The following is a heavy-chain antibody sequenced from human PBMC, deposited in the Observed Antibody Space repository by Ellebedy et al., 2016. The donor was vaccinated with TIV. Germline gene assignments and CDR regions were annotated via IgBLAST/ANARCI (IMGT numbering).Heavy chain of an antibody. CDR3: ATDEFDY. CDR2: IWYDGSNE. CDR1: GFTFSDYG. Sequence: GGSLRLXXGATGFTFSDYGMHWVRQAPGKGLEWVAIIWYDGSNENYGDSVKGRFTISRDNSKNTLFLQMNNLRVEDTAVYYCATDEFDYWGQGTLVTVSS. J-gene: IGHJ4*02. V-gene: IGHV3-33*01.